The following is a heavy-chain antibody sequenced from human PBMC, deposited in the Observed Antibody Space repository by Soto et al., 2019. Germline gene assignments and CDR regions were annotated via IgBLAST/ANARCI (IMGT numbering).Heavy chain of an antibody. Sequence: EVQLVESGGGLVKPGESLRLSCVASGFTFKNYNMNWVRQAPGKGLEWVSSIGGTDTFTYYADSVKGRFSISRDTAKSSLFLQMNSLRAEDTAGDCCGRDGSLLGLTRWGQGTLVTVSS. CDR2: IGGTDTFT. V-gene: IGHV3-21*01. CDR1: GFTFKNYN. D-gene: IGHD3-10*01. CDR3: GRDGSLLGLTR. J-gene: IGHJ4*02.